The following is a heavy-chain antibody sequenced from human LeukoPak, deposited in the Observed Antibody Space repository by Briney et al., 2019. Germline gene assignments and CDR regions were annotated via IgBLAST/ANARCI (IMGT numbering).Heavy chain of an antibody. D-gene: IGHD1-26*01. CDR1: GGSISTYY. CDR3: ARLPVVPGATVYYFDY. J-gene: IGHJ4*02. CDR2: IYYSGST. Sequence: PSETLSLTCTVSGGSISTYYWTWIRQPPGKGLEWIGYIYYSGSTNYDPALKSRVTISLDTSKNQFSLKLNSVTAADTAVYYCARLPVVPGATVYYFDYWGQGTQVTVSA. V-gene: IGHV4-59*08.